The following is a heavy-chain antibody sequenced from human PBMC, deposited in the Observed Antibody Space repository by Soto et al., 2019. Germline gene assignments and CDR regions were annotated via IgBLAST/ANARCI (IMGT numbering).Heavy chain of an antibody. V-gene: IGHV3-23*01. J-gene: IGHJ4*02. CDR3: ARWSYLDY. CDR1: GFTFSSYA. Sequence: GGSLRLSCAVSGFTFSSYAMSWVRQAPGKGLEWVSTISGSGGRTFYADSVKGRFNISRDTSQSTLYLQMNSLRADDTAMYYCARWSYLDYWGQGTRVTVSS. CDR2: ISGSGGRT. D-gene: IGHD3-3*01.